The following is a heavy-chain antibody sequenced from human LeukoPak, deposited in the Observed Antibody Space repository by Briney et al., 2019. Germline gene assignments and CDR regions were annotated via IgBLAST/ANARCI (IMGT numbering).Heavy chain of an antibody. D-gene: IGHD3-3*01. Sequence: GASVKVSCKASGYTFTGYYMHWVRQAPGQGLEWMGWINPNSGGTNYAQKFQGRVTMTRDTSTSTAYMELSRLRSDDTAVYYCARVRYDFLQAMDVWGKGTTVTVSS. J-gene: IGHJ6*03. V-gene: IGHV1-2*02. CDR2: INPNSGGT. CDR3: ARVRYDFLQAMDV. CDR1: GYTFTGYY.